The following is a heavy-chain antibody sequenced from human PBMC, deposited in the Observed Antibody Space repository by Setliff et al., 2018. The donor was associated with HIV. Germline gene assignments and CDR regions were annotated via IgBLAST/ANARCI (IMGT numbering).Heavy chain of an antibody. CDR3: ARHIVVVTAINYYYYGMDV. CDR1: GGSISSSSYY. CDR2: IYYSGST. D-gene: IGHD2-21*02. V-gene: IGHV4-39*07. J-gene: IGHJ6*02. Sequence: PSETLSLTCTVSGGSISSSSYYWGWIRQPPGKGLEWIGSIYYSGSTYYNPSLKSRVTISVDTSKNQFSLKLSSMTAADTAVYYCARHIVVVTAINYYYYGMDVWGQGTTVTVSS.